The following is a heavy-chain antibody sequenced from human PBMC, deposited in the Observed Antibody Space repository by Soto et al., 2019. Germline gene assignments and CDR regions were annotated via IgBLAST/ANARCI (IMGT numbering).Heavy chain of an antibody. D-gene: IGHD6-19*01. V-gene: IGHV4-39*01. CDR3: VRHAPYRSGWANRNDY. J-gene: IGHJ4*02. Sequence: SETLSLTFTISGSSISSSTFDWGWIRQPPGKGLEWIGTVYYSGSAYYNPSLKSRLTISVDTSKNQFSLKLSSVTAADTALYYCVRHAPYRSGWANRNDYWGQGTLVTVSS. CDR1: GSSISSSTFD. CDR2: VYYSGSA.